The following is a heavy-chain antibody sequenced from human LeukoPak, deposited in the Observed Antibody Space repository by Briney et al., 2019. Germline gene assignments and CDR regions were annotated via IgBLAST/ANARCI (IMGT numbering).Heavy chain of an antibody. D-gene: IGHD2-15*01. CDR2: IYYSGST. J-gene: IGHJ5*02. Sequence: KASETLSLTCIVSGGSISTYFWSWIRQPPGKGPEWIGYIYYSGSTSYNPSLKSRVTIPVDTSKNQFSLKLSSVTAADTAVYFCARSSGRSAWFDPWGQGTLVTVSS. CDR3: ARSSGRSAWFDP. CDR1: GGSISTYF. V-gene: IGHV4-59*01.